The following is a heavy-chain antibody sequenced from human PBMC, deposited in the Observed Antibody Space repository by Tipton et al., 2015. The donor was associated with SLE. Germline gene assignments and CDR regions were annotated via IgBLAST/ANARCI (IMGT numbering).Heavy chain of an antibody. D-gene: IGHD5-18*01. V-gene: IGHV3-15*01. CDR3: TTSTARKGYSYGIYYYYMDV. J-gene: IGHJ6*03. CDR2: IKSKTDGGTT. CDR1: GFTFSNAW. Sequence: SLRLSCAASGFTFSNAWMSWVRQAPGKGLEWVGRIKSKTDGGTTDYAALVKGRFTISRDDSKHTLYLQVNSLKTEDTAVYYCTTSTARKGYSYGIYYYYMDVWGKGTTVTVSS.